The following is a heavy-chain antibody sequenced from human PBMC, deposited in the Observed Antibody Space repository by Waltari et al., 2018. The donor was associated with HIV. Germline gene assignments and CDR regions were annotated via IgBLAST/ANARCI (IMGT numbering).Heavy chain of an antibody. D-gene: IGHD2-2*01. CDR1: GGSISSSSYY. Sequence: QLQLQESGPGLVKPSETLSLTCTVSGGSISSSSYYWGWIRQPPGKGLEWIGSIYYSGSTYYNPSLKSRVTISVDTSKNQFSLKLSSVTAADTAVYYCARVGLRCSSTSCYHGNYFDYWGQGTLVTVSS. V-gene: IGHV4-39*07. CDR3: ARVGLRCSSTSCYHGNYFDY. CDR2: IYYSGST. J-gene: IGHJ4*02.